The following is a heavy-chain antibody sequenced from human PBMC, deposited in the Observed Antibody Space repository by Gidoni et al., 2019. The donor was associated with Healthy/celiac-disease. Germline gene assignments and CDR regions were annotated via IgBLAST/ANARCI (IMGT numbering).Heavy chain of an antibody. D-gene: IGHD6-6*01. CDR2: IYYSGST. CDR3: ARQRPWGSSSAVLDY. J-gene: IGHJ4*02. V-gene: IGHV4-59*01. CDR1: GGSISSYY. Sequence: QVQLQESGPGLVKPSETLSLTCTVSGGSISSYYWSWIRQPPGKGLEWIGYIYYSGSTNYNPSLKSRVTISVDTSKNQFSLKLSSVTAADTAVYYCARQRPWGSSSAVLDYWGQGTLVTVSS.